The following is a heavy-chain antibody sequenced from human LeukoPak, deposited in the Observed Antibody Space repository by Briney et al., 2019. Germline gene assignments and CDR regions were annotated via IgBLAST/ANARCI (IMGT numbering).Heavy chain of an antibody. Sequence: GGSLRLSCAASGFTFSDPWMTWVRQTPGKGLERVANINEDGSETYYVDSVRGRFSISRDNAKNSMYLEMNSLRAEDTAVYFCVRDRGWQQFDYWGQGTLVTVSS. CDR2: INEDGSET. CDR1: GFTFSDPW. J-gene: IGHJ4*02. V-gene: IGHV3-7*01. D-gene: IGHD5-24*01. CDR3: VRDRGWQQFDY.